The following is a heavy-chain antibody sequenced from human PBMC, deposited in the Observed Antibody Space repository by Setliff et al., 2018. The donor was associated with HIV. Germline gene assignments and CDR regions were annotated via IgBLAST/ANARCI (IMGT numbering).Heavy chain of an antibody. CDR3: ARGRVMVYANRRYYYYMDV. CDR1: GYTLSELS. Sequence: ASVKVSCKVYGYTLSELSIHWVRLAPGKGLEWMGYFDPQDGETVYAQKFQGRVTLTEDTSTGTAYMELSGLRSEDTAVYYCARGRVMVYANRRYYYYMDVWGKGTTVTVSS. J-gene: IGHJ6*03. V-gene: IGHV1-24*01. CDR2: FDPQDGET. D-gene: IGHD2-8*01.